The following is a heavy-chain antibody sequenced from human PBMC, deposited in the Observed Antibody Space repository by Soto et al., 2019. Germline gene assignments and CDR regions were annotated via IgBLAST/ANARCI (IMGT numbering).Heavy chain of an antibody. CDR3: ARDNPGAAAGTGLDY. CDR2: IYYSGST. J-gene: IGHJ4*02. D-gene: IGHD6-13*01. V-gene: IGHV4-59*01. CDR1: GGSISSYY. Sequence: PSETLSLTCTVSGGSISSYYWSWIRQPPGKGLEWIGYIYYSGSTNYNPSLKSRVTISVDTSKNQFSLKLSSVTAADTAVYYCARDNPGAAAGTGLDYWGQGTLDTVSS.